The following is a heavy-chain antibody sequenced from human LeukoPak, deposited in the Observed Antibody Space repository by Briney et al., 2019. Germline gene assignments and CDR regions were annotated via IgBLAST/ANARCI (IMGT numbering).Heavy chain of an antibody. V-gene: IGHV4-59*01. Sequence: SETLSLTCTVSGGSISPYYWSWVRQPPGKGLEWLGYIYYSGSTYYNPSLKSRVTISVDTSKNQFSPKLSSVTAADTAVYYCARDVGSSGWARLFDYWGQGTLVTVSS. CDR2: IYYSGST. D-gene: IGHD6-19*01. CDR1: GGSISPYY. CDR3: ARDVGSSGWARLFDY. J-gene: IGHJ4*02.